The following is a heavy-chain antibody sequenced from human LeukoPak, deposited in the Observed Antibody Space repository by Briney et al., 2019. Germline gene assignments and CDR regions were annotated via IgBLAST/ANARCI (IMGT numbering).Heavy chain of an antibody. V-gene: IGHV3-23*01. D-gene: IGHD4-17*01. CDR1: GFTFSSYA. CDR2: ISGSGGST. Sequence: GGSLRLSCAASGFTFSSYAMSWVHQAPGKGLEWVSAISGSGGSTYYADSVKGRFTISRDNSKNTLYLQMNSLRAEDTAVYYCAKDWATVTTGGGHYWGQGTLVTVSS. CDR3: AKDWATVTTGGGHY. J-gene: IGHJ4*02.